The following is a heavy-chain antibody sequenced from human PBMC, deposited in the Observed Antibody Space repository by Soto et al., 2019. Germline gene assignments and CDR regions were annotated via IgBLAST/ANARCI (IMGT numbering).Heavy chain of an antibody. Sequence: QAQLVESGGGVVQPGRSLRLSCAASGFTFSSYGMHWVRQAPVTGLEWVAVISYDGGLQHYADSVKGRFTISRDNSKNMVLLQMNSLRAEDTAVYYCVSDRGYGHASVPYSWGQGTLVSVSS. D-gene: IGHD5-18*01. J-gene: IGHJ4*02. CDR3: VSDRGYGHASVPYS. CDR1: GFTFSSYG. CDR2: ISYDGGLQ. V-gene: IGHV3-30*03.